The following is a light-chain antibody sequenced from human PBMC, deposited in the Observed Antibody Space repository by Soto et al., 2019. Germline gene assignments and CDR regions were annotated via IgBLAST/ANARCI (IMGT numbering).Light chain of an antibody. CDR3: QQYGSSPPT. Sequence: EIVLTQSPGTLSLSPGERATLSCRASQSVSTNYLAWYQRKPGQAPRLLIYVASSRATDIPNRFSGSGSGTDFTLTITRLKADDFAVYYCQQYGSSPPTFGQGTKVEIK. J-gene: IGKJ1*01. CDR2: VAS. V-gene: IGKV3-20*01. CDR1: QSVSTNY.